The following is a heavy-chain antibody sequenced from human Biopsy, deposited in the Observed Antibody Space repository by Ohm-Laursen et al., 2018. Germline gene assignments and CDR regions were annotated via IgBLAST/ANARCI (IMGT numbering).Heavy chain of an antibody. Sequence: SSVKVSCKVPEGTFSNYGVNWVRQAPGQGLEWLGGNIPILGTGNNAQKFQDRVTVAADTSTSTSTMELRSLRSDDTAVYYCTTKLTGYFHHWGQGTLVIVSS. CDR3: TTKLTGYFHH. J-gene: IGHJ1*01. CDR2: NIPILGTG. D-gene: IGHD3-9*01. CDR1: EGTFSNYG. V-gene: IGHV1-69*06.